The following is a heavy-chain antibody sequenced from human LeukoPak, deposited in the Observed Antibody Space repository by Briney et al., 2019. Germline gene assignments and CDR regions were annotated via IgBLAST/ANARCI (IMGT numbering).Heavy chain of an antibody. CDR2: IKQDGSEK. CDR3: ARDIGDCSSLSCYDQYYYMDV. J-gene: IGHJ6*03. D-gene: IGHD2-2*01. V-gene: IGHV3-7*01. Sequence: GGSLRLSCAASGFTFSSYWMSWVRQAPGKGLEWVANIKQDGSEKYYVDSVTGRFTISRDNTKSALYPQMNSLRVEDTAVYYCARDIGDCSSLSCYDQYYYMDVWGKGTTVTVSS. CDR1: GFTFSSYW.